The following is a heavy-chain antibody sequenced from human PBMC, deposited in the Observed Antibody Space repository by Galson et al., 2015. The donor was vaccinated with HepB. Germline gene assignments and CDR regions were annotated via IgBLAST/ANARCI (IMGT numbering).Heavy chain of an antibody. V-gene: IGHV1-18*01. CDR3: AYSGSYYYFDY. D-gene: IGHD1-26*01. CDR2: ISAYNGNT. CDR1: GSTFTSYG. J-gene: IGHJ4*02. Sequence: SVTVSCKASGSTFTSYGISWVRQAPGQGLEWMGWISAYNGNTNYAQKLQGRVTMTTDTSTSTAYMELRSLRSDDTAVYYCAYSGSYYYFDYWGQGTLVTVSS.